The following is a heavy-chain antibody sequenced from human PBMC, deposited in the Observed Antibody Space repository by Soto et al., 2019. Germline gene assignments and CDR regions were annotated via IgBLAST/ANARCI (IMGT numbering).Heavy chain of an antibody. D-gene: IGHD2-15*01. Sequence: SETLSLTCTVSGGSISSSGYYWGWIRQPPGKGLEWIGSIYYSGSTYYNPSLKSRVTISVDTSKNQFSLKLSSVTAADTAVYYCAVVIVAAWFDPWGQGTLVTVSS. CDR2: IYYSGST. CDR1: GGSISSSGYY. V-gene: IGHV4-39*01. CDR3: AVVIVAAWFDP. J-gene: IGHJ5*02.